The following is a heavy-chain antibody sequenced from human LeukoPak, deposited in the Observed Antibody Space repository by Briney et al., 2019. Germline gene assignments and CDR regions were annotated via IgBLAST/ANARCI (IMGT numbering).Heavy chain of an antibody. CDR1: GGTFSSSI. CDR3: ATDGFGELKNWFDP. CDR2: IIPIFGSA. D-gene: IGHD3-10*01. V-gene: IGHV1-69*13. Sequence: SVKVSCKASGGTFSSSIISWVRQAPGQGLEWMGGIIPIFGSANYAQKFQGRVTLTADESTSTAYMEMSSLKSEDTAVYYCATDGFGELKNWFDPWGQGTLVTVSS. J-gene: IGHJ5*02.